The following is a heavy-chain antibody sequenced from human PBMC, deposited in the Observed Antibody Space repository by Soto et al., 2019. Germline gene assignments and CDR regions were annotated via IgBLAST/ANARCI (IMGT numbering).Heavy chain of an antibody. J-gene: IGHJ4*02. Sequence: GGSPRLCCAACGFTVCDYVMHGVRQEPGKGLEWVAVVSHDGRNTHYADSVKGRFTISRDSSKNTVSLEMTSLRAEDTAVYYCAKGGRQWLVTSDFNYWGQGALVTVSS. CDR3: AKGGRQWLVTSDFNY. CDR1: GFTVCDYV. D-gene: IGHD6-19*01. CDR2: VSHDGRNT. V-gene: IGHV3-30*18.